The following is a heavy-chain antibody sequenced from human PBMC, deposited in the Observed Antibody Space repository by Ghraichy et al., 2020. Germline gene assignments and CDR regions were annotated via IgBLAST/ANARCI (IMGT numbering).Heavy chain of an antibody. CDR2: IYYSGST. J-gene: IGHJ3*02. V-gene: IGHV4-59*01. CDR3: ARVHTYYDFWSGYYTRDAFDI. D-gene: IGHD3-3*01. CDR1: GGSISSYY. Sequence: SETLSLTCTVSGGSISSYYWSWIRQPPGKGLEWIGYIYYSGSTNYNPSLKSRVTISVDTSKNQFSLKLSSVTAADTAVYYCARVHTYYDFWSGYYTRDAFDIGGQGTMVTVSS.